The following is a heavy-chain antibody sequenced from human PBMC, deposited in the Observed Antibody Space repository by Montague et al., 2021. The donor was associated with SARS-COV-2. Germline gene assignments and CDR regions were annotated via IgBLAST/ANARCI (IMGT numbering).Heavy chain of an antibody. J-gene: IGHJ6*02. CDR3: AGSGGVYYYVCGSYLRSGTNYGMDV. CDR1: GGSISSYY. CDR2: IYYSGST. Sequence: SETLSLTCTVSGGSISSYYWSWIRQPPGTGLELIGYIYYSGSTNYNPSLNSRVTISVATSKTQFALKLSSVTAADTAVYYCAGSGGVYYYVCGSYLRSGTNYGMDVWGQGTTVTVSS. D-gene: IGHD3-16*01. V-gene: IGHV4-59*01.